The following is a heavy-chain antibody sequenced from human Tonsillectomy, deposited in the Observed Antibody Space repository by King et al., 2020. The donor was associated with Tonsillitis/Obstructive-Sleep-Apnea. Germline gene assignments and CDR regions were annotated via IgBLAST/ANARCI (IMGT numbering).Heavy chain of an antibody. CDR1: GFTFSGSA. CDR3: TRHYEGYCSGGSCYSDY. J-gene: IGHJ4*02. V-gene: IGHV3-73*01. D-gene: IGHD2-15*01. CDR2: IRSKANNYAT. Sequence: VKLVESGGGLVQPGGSLKLSCAASGFTFSGSAMHWVRQASGKGLEWVGRIRSKANNYATAYAASVKGRFTISRDDSKNTTYLQVNSLKTEDTAVYYCTRHYEGYCSGGSCYSDYWGQGALVTVSS.